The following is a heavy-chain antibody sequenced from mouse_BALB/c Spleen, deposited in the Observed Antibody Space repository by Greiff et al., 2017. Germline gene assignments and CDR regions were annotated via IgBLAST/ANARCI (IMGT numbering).Heavy chain of an antibody. V-gene: IGHV1-67*01. Sequence: QVQLQQSGPELVKPGESVKISCKGSGYTFTDYAMHWVKQSHAKSLEWIGVISIYYDNTNYNQKFKGKATMTVDKSSSTAYMELARLTSEDSAIYYCARPLRNYGYDYAMDYWGQGTSVTVSS. CDR3: ARPLRNYGYDYAMDY. J-gene: IGHJ4*01. CDR1: GYTFTDYA. CDR2: ISIYYDNT. D-gene: IGHD1-2*01.